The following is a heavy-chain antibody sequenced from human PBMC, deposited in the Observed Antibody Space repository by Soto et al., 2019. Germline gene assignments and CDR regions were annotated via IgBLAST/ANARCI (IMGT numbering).Heavy chain of an antibody. CDR2: IYFSGGT. Sequence: QVQLQESGPGLVKPSETLSLTCTVSGGSISSYYWSWIRQPPGKGLEWIGYIYFSGGTNYNPSLKSRVTISVDTSKNQFSLKLSSVTAADTAVYYYARESRSWCGSIWDYWGQGTLVTVSS. CDR3: ARESRSWCGSIWDY. V-gene: IGHV4-59*12. D-gene: IGHD6-13*01. J-gene: IGHJ4*02. CDR1: GGSISSYY.